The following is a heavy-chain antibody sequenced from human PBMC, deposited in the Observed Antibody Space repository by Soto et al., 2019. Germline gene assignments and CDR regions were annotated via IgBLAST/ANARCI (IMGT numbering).Heavy chain of an antibody. Sequence: AETLSLTCTVSGGSIDSSDWWTWARQPPGEGLEWVGEISRTGSTNYNPSLKGRVTMSVDRSNNQFFLKVNCVIAADTAVDYCSKWHPIPPWGQGTVVTVYS. J-gene: IGHJ5*02. D-gene: IGHD2-8*01. CDR1: GGSIDSSDW. CDR2: ISRTGST. V-gene: IGHV4-4*02. CDR3: SKWHPIPP.